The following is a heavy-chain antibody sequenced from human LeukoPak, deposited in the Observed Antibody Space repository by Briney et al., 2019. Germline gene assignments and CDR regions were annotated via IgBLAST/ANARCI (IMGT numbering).Heavy chain of an antibody. Sequence: GGSLKLSCVASGFTFNKFGMHWVRQAPGKGLEWVVVISFDAFNKVYADSVRGRFTVSRDNSKNTLYLQMNNLRVEDTALYYCAKSIAGYSGYEDYWGQGSLVTVSS. V-gene: IGHV3-30*18. CDR2: ISFDAFNK. CDR3: AKSIAGYSGYEDY. D-gene: IGHD5-12*01. J-gene: IGHJ4*02. CDR1: GFTFNKFG.